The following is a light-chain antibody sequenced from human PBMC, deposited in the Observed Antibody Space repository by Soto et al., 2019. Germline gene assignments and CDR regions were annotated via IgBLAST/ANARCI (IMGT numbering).Light chain of an antibody. CDR1: QSVSSY. J-gene: IGKJ5*01. Sequence: IVLTQSPATLSLSPGERATLSCRASQSVSSYLAWYQHKPGQAPRLLIYDASNRATGIPARFSGSGSGTDFTLTISSLEPEDFALFYCQQRSNWPSSGQGTGLRL. CDR2: DAS. CDR3: QQRSNWPS. V-gene: IGKV3-11*01.